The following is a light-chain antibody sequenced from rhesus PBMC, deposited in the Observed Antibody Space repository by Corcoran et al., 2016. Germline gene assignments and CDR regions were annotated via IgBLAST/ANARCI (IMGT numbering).Light chain of an antibody. V-gene: IGKV2-104*02. Sequence: DIVMTQTPLSLPVTPGEPASIPCRSSQSLLDSEDGNTYLDWYLQKPGQSPQLLIYEVSNRASGAPDRFSGSGSDTDFTLKISRVEAEDVGVYYCMQALEFPLTFGGGTKVEIK. CDR3: MQALEFPLT. CDR2: EVS. J-gene: IGKJ4*01. CDR1: QSLLDSEDGNTY.